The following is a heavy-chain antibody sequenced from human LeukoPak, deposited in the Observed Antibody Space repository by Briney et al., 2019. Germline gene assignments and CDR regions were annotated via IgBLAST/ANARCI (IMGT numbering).Heavy chain of an antibody. D-gene: IGHD6-13*01. CDR1: GFTFSSYA. CDR3: AKFRDSSSWVWFDP. J-gene: IGHJ5*02. CDR2: ISGSGGST. Sequence: PGGSLRLSCAASGFTFSSYAMSWVRQAPGKGLEWVSAISGSGGSTNYADSVKGRFTISRDNSKNTLYLQMNSLRAEDTAVYYCAKFRDSSSWVWFDPWGQGTLVTVSS. V-gene: IGHV3-23*01.